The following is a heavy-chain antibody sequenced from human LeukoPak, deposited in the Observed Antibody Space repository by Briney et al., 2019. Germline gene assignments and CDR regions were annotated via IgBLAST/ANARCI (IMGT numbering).Heavy chain of an antibody. CDR3: ARDSVKYYYDSSGYSKPPYYFDY. CDR2: INPSGGST. CDR1: GYTFTSYY. Sequence: ASVKVSCKASGYTFTSYYMHWVRQAPGQGLEWMGIINPSGGSTSYAQKFQGRVTMTRDTSTSTVYMELSSLRSEDTAVYYCARDSVKYYYDSSGYSKPPYYFDYWGQGTLDTVSS. V-gene: IGHV1-46*03. D-gene: IGHD3-22*01. J-gene: IGHJ4*02.